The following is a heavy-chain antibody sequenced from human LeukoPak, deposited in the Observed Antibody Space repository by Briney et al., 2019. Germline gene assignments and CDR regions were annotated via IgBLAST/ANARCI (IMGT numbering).Heavy chain of an antibody. CDR2: ISAYNGNT. CDR1: GGTFSSYA. Sequence: ASVKVSCKASGGTFSSYAISWVRQAPGQGLEWMGWISAYNGNTNYAQKLQGRVTMTTDTSTSTAYMELRSLRSDDTAVYYCARYYDSSGYRTFYFDYWGQGTLVTVSS. CDR3: ARYYDSSGYRTFYFDY. D-gene: IGHD3-22*01. J-gene: IGHJ4*02. V-gene: IGHV1-18*01.